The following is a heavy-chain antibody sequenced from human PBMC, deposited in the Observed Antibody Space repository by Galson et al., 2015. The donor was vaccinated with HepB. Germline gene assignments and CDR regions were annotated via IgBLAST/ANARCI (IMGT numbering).Heavy chain of an antibody. CDR2: INTNTGNP. CDR1: GYTFTSYA. D-gene: IGHD4-17*01. V-gene: IGHV7-4-1*02. Sequence: SCKASGYTFTSYAMNWVRQAPGQGLEWMGWINTNTGNPTYAQGSTGRFVFSLDTSVSTAYLQISSLKAEDTAVYYCARGDYGEAFDIWGQGTMVTVSS. J-gene: IGHJ3*02. CDR3: ARGDYGEAFDI.